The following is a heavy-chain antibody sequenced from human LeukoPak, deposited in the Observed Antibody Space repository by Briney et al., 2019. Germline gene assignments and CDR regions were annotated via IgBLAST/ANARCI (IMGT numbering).Heavy chain of an antibody. V-gene: IGHV1-69*06. CDR3: ARDYYYDSSGYSPFDF. CDR2: IIPIFGTA. J-gene: IGHJ4*02. CDR1: GGTFSSYA. D-gene: IGHD3-22*01. Sequence: SVKVSCKVSGGTFSSYAINWVRQAPGQGLEWMGGIIPIFGTANYAQKFQGRVTITADTSTTTAYMELSSLRPDDTAVYYCARDYYYDSSGYSPFDFWGQGTLVTVSS.